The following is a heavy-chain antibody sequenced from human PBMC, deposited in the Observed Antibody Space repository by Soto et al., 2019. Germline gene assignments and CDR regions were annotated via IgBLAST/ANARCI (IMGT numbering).Heavy chain of an antibody. D-gene: IGHD3-22*01. J-gene: IGHJ4*02. CDR2: ISGSGGST. CDR1: GFTFSSYA. CDR3: AKEIPPHDYYDNSGYYPV. Sequence: PGGSLRLSCAASGFTFSSYAMSWVRQAPGKGLEWVSAISGSGGSTYYADSVKGRFTISRDNSKNTLYLQMNSLRAEDTAVYYCAKEIPPHDYYDNSGYYPVWGQGTLVTVSS. V-gene: IGHV3-23*01.